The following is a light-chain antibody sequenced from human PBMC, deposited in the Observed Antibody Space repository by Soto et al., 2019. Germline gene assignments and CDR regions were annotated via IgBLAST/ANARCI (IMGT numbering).Light chain of an antibody. V-gene: IGLV2-23*01. J-gene: IGLJ3*02. CDR2: EGS. CDR1: SRDVGSYNL. Sequence: QSVLAQPASVSGSPGQSITISCTGTSRDVGSYNLVSWYQQHPGKAPKLMIYEGSQRPSGVSNRFSGSKSGNTASLTISGLQGEDEADYYCCSYAHTNTWVFGGGTQRTVL. CDR3: CSYAHTNTWV.